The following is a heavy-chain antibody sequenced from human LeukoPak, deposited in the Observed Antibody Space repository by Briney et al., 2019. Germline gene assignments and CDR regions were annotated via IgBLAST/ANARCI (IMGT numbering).Heavy chain of an antibody. CDR3: ARSSYYIGQRGPNDY. D-gene: IGHD3-10*01. V-gene: IGHV4-34*01. J-gene: IGHJ4*02. Sequence: SETLSLTCAVYGGSFSGYYWSWIRQPPGKGLEGIGEINHSGSTNYNPSLKSRVTISVDTSKNQFSLKLSSVTAADTAVYYCARSSYYIGQRGPNDYWGQGTLVTVSS. CDR1: GGSFSGYY. CDR2: INHSGST.